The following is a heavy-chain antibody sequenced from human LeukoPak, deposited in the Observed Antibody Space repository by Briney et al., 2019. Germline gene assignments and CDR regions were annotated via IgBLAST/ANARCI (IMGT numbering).Heavy chain of an antibody. J-gene: IGHJ4*02. D-gene: IGHD2-15*01. V-gene: IGHV1-18*01. Sequence: ASGRVSCKASGCTVTSYGISWVGEAPGQGGEGRGWISAYNGKTNYAQKLQGRGAMTTDTSTSTAYMELSSLRSDHTAVYYCARDRVVVAATIDYWGQGTLVTVSS. CDR1: GCTVTSYG. CDR3: ARDRVVVAATIDY. CDR2: ISAYNGKT.